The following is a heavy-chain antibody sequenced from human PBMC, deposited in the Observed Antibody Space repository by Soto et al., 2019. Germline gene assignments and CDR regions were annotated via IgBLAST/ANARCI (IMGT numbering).Heavy chain of an antibody. J-gene: IGHJ4*02. CDR3: ARGFYYDSSGYYPFDY. D-gene: IGHD3-22*01. Sequence: EVQLLESGGGMVQPGGSLRLSCTASGFTFSTYALAWLRQAPGKGLEWLSTINNSGGTTYYADSVKGRFTISRDNSKNTLYLQVKSLRAEDTAVYYCARGFYYDSSGYYPFDYGGQGTLVTVSS. CDR2: INNSGGTT. CDR1: GFTFSTYA. V-gene: IGHV3-23*01.